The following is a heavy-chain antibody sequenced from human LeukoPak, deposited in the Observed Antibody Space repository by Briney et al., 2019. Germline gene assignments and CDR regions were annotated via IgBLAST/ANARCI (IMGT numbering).Heavy chain of an antibody. D-gene: IGHD3-22*01. J-gene: IGHJ4*02. CDR1: GDSFSSNSAA. V-gene: IGHV6-1*01. CDR3: ARGTNLNHDSSGYYDFDY. Sequence: SQTLSLTCAISGDSFSSNSAAWNWIRQSPSRGLEWLGRTYYRSKWYNDYAVSVKSRITINPDTSKNQLSLQLNSMTPEDTAVYYCARGTNLNHDSSGYYDFDYWGQGTLVTVSS. CDR2: TYYRSKWYN.